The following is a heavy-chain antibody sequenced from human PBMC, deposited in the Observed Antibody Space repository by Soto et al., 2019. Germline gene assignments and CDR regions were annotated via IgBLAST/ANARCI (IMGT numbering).Heavy chain of an antibody. CDR2: INTDGSST. J-gene: IGHJ6*02. Sequence: GGSLRLSCATSGFIFSNYWMHWVRQAPGKGLVWVSRINTDGSSTSYADSVKGRFTMSRDNAKNTLYLQMNSLRAEDTAVYYSARGRYSYCPEGYYYYGLDVWGRGTTVTVSS. CDR1: GFIFSNYW. CDR3: ARGRYSYCPEGYYYYGLDV. D-gene: IGHD5-18*01. V-gene: IGHV3-74*01.